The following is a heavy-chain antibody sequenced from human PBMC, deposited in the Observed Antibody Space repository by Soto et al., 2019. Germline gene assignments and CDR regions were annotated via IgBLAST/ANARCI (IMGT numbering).Heavy chain of an antibody. CDR3: AREAITMVRGVIITDPYYYFGMDV. CDR1: GFTFSSYW. Sequence: GGSLRLSCAASGFTFSSYWMSWVRQAPGKGLEWVANIKQDGSEKYYVDSVKGRFTISRDNAKNSLYLQMNSLRAEDTAVYYCAREAITMVRGVIITDPYYYFGMDVWGQGTTVTVSS. CDR2: IKQDGSEK. J-gene: IGHJ6*02. V-gene: IGHV3-7*01. D-gene: IGHD3-10*01.